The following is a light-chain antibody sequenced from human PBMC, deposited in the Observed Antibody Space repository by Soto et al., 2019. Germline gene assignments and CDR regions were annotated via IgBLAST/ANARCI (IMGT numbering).Light chain of an antibody. CDR1: QSVLYNSNNKNY. V-gene: IGKV4-1*01. CDR3: QEYYSTPMYT. CDR2: WAS. Sequence: DIVMTQSPDSLAVSLGERATINCKSSQSVLYNSNNKNYLAWYQQKPGQPPKLLIYWASTRESGVPDRFSVSGSGTDFTLTISSLQAEDVAVYYCQEYYSTPMYTFGQGTKLEI. J-gene: IGKJ2*01.